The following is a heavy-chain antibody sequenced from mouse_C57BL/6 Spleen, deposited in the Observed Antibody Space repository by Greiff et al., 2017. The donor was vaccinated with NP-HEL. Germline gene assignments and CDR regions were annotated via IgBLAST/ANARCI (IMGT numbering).Heavy chain of an antibody. V-gene: IGHV2-9-1*01. CDR3: ARAYYSNPYAMDY. CDR2: IWTGGGT. Sequence: VKLMESGPGLVAPSQSLSITCTVSGFSLTSYAISWVRQPPGKGLEWLGVIWTGGGTNYNSALKSRLSISKDNSKSQVFLKMNSLQTDDTARYYCARAYYSNPYAMDYWGQGTSVTVSS. CDR1: GFSLTSYA. D-gene: IGHD2-5*01. J-gene: IGHJ4*01.